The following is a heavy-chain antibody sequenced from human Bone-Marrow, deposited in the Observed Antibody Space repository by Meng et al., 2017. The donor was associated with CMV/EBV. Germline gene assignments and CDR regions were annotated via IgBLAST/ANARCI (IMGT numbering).Heavy chain of an antibody. D-gene: IGHD6-13*01. Sequence: GESLKISCAASGFTFSSYGMHWVRQAPGKGLEWVANIKQDGSEKYYVDSVKGRFTISRDNAKNSLYLQMNSLRAEDTSVYYCARDQDSSSWYRGWFDPWGQGTLVTVSS. CDR2: IKQDGSEK. J-gene: IGHJ5*02. CDR1: GFTFSSYG. CDR3: ARDQDSSSWYRGWFDP. V-gene: IGHV3-7*01.